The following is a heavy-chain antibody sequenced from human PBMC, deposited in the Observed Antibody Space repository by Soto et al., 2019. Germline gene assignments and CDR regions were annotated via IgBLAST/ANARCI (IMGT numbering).Heavy chain of an antibody. V-gene: IGHV1-69*01. J-gene: IGHJ3*02. Sequence: QVQLVQSGAEVKKPGSSVKVSCKASGGTFSSYAISWVRQAPGQGLEWMGGIIPIFGTANYAQKVQGRVTITADESTSTAYVELSSLRSEDTAVYYCASFQPRGGYPRGAFDIWGQGTMVTVSS. CDR1: GGTFSSYA. CDR2: IIPIFGTA. CDR3: ASFQPRGGYPRGAFDI. D-gene: IGHD1-26*01.